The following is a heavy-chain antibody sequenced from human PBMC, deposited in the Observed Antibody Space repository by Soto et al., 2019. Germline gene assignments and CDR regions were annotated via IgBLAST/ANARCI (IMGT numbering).Heavy chain of an antibody. D-gene: IGHD3-10*01. CDR2: INPYSGGA. J-gene: IGHJ3*02. CDR1: GCSFTDYF. V-gene: IGHV1-2*02. Sequence: XSVKVSCKASGCSFTDYFSHWVRQAPGQGLEWIGWINPYSGGADLSQKFQGRVTMTRDTSISTAYMEVSSLRSDDTAVFYCARLMHYPNSAGSSHSGFDMWGQGTLVTVSS. CDR3: ARLMHYPNSAGSSHSGFDM.